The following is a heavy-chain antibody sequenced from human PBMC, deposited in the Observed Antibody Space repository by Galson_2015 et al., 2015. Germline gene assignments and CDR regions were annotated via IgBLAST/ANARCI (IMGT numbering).Heavy chain of an antibody. J-gene: IGHJ6*02. V-gene: IGHV3-23*01. CDR1: GFTFDDYA. D-gene: IGHD3-22*01. CDR2: ISGSGGST. Sequence: SLRLSCAASGFTFDDYAMHWVRHAPGKGLEWVSAISGSGGSTYYADSVKGRFTISRDNSKNTLYLQMNSLRAEDTAVYYCAKDPACCGRYYDSSGSYGMDVWGQGTTVTVSS. CDR3: AKDPACCGRYYDSSGSYGMDV.